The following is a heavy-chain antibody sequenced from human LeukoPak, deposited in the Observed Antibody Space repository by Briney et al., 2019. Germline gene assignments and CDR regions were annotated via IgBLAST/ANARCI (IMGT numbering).Heavy chain of an antibody. D-gene: IGHD3-22*01. J-gene: IGHJ5*02. V-gene: IGHV3-23*01. CDR1: RFTFSTYA. Sequence: GGSLRLSCAASRFTFSTYAMSWVRQAPGKGLEWVSAISGSGGNTFYADSVKGRFTISRDNSKNTLYLQMNSLRAEDTAVYYCAKPGRGILVDNWFDPWGQGTLVTVSS. CDR2: ISGSGGNT. CDR3: AKPGRGILVDNWFDP.